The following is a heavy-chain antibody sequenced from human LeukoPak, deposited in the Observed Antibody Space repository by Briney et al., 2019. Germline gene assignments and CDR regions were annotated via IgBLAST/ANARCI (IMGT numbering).Heavy chain of an antibody. CDR1: GFTFDDYG. CDR3: ARDVGYCTNGVCPHDY. Sequence: GGSLRLSCAASGFTFDDYGMSWVRQAPGKGLEWVSGINWNGGSTGYADSVKGRFTISRDNAKNSLYLQMNSLRAEDTALYYCARDVGYCTNGVCPHDYWGQGTLVTVSS. CDR2: INWNGGST. V-gene: IGHV3-20*04. J-gene: IGHJ4*02. D-gene: IGHD2-8*01.